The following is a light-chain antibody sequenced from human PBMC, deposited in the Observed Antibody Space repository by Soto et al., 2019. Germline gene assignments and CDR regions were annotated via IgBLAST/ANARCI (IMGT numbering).Light chain of an antibody. Sequence: QSALTQPASVSGSPGQSITISCTGTNSDVGRYNYVSWYQQHPGKAPKLMIYEVSNRPSGVSNRFSGSKSGNTASLTISGLQAEDEADYYCCSYAGSSTWVFGGGTKLTVL. V-gene: IGLV2-23*02. CDR2: EVS. CDR1: NSDVGRYNY. CDR3: CSYAGSSTWV. J-gene: IGLJ3*02.